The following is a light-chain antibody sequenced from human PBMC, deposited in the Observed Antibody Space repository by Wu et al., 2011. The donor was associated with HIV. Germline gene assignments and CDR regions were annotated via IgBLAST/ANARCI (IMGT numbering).Light chain of an antibody. CDR3: QQYGSAPYT. V-gene: IGKV3-20*01. J-gene: IGKJ2*01. CDR2: GAS. CDR1: QSVSSNY. Sequence: EIVLTQSPGTLSLSPGERATLSCRASQSVSSNYLAWYQQKPGQAPRLLIYGASSRATGIPDRFSGSGSGTDFTLTISRLEPEDSAVYYCQQYGSAPYTFGQGPSWRSN.